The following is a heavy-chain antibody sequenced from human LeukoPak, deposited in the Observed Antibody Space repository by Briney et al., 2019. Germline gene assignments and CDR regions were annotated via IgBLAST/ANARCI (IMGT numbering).Heavy chain of an antibody. Sequence: SQTLSLTCTVSGGSISSGNYYWSWIRQPPGKGLEWIGYIYYSGSTYYNPSLKSRVTISVDTSKNQFSLELSSVTAADTAVYYCATAPWDDYYGSGSYPDYWGQGTLVTVSS. J-gene: IGHJ4*02. CDR1: GGSISSGNYY. CDR2: IYYSGST. CDR3: ATAPWDDYYGSGSYPDY. V-gene: IGHV4-30-4*01. D-gene: IGHD3-10*01.